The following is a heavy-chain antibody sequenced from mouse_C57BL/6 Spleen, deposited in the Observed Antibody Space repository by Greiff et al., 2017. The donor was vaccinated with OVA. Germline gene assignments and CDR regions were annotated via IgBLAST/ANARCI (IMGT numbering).Heavy chain of an antibody. Sequence: VKLQQSDAELVKPGASVKISCKVSGYTFTDHTIHWMKQRPEQGLEWIGYIYPRDGSTKYNEKFKGKATLTADKSSSTAYMQLNSLTSEDSAVYFGAGRDYYYGSSPYAMEYWGQGTSVTVSS. CDR1: GYTFTDHT. J-gene: IGHJ4*01. D-gene: IGHD1-1*01. CDR3: AGRDYYYGSSPYAMEY. CDR2: IYPRDGST. V-gene: IGHV1-78*01.